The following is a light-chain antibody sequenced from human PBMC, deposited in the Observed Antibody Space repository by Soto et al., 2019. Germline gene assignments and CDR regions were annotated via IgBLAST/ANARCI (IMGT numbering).Light chain of an antibody. CDR2: DNT. V-gene: IGLV1-40*01. J-gene: IGLJ1*01. CDR3: QSYDSSLSAYV. Sequence: QSVLTQPPSVSGAPGQRVTISCTGSSSNIGTHYDVHWYQQLPGKAPRLLISDNTNRPSGVPDRFSGSKSGTSASLAITGLQAEDEADYYCQSYDSSLSAYVFGTGTKAPS. CDR1: SSNIGTHYD.